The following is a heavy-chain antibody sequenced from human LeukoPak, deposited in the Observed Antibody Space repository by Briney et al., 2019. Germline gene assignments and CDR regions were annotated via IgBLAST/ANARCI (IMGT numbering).Heavy chain of an antibody. CDR1: GFSFSDQS. CDR2: ISSNNLHI. J-gene: IGHJ4*02. D-gene: IGHD3-10*01. Sequence: PGGSLRLSCAASGFSFSDQSMNWVRPAPGEGLEWISSISSNNLHIFYADSVKGRFTISRDNAKNSLYLQMNNLRAEDTAVYYCVGPDSQFDCWGQGTLVTVSS. V-gene: IGHV3-21*01. CDR3: VGPDSQFDC.